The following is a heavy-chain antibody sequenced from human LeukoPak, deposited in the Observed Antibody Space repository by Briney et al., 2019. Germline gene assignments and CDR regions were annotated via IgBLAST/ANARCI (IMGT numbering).Heavy chain of an antibody. Sequence: GGSLRLSCAASGFTFSSYAMSWVRQAPGKGLEWVSAISGSGGSTYYADSVKGRFTISRDNSKNTLYLQMNSLRAEDTAVYYCAKGSRSSGLSWVEYWGQGTLVTVSS. CDR3: AKGSRSSGLSWVEY. CDR1: GFTFSSYA. D-gene: IGHD3-22*01. V-gene: IGHV3-23*01. CDR2: ISGSGGST. J-gene: IGHJ4*02.